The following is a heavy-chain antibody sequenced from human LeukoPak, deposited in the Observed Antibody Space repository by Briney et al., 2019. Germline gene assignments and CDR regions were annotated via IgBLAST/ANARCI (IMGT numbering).Heavy chain of an antibody. D-gene: IGHD2-15*01. CDR3: ASRGGQSSFDY. CDR1: GFTFSSYA. CDR2: ASGTDANT. Sequence: GGSLRLSCAASGFTFSSYAMSWVRQAPGKGLEWVSTASGTDANTSSAHSVKGRFTISSDNSKNPLFLQMNSLGAEDTAVYYCASRGGQSSFDYWGQGTLVTVSS. J-gene: IGHJ4*02. V-gene: IGHV3-23*01.